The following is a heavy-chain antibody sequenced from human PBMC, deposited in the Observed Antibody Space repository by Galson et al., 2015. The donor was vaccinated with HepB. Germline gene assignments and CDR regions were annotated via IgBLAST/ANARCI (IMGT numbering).Heavy chain of an antibody. CDR3: ARPPYYYDSSGYDYYYGMDV. D-gene: IGHD3-22*01. V-gene: IGHV1-69*04. CDR2: IIPILGIA. J-gene: IGHJ6*02. Sequence: SVKVSCKASGGTFSSYAISWVRQAPGQGLEWMGRIIPILGIANYAQKFQGRVTITADKSTSTAYMELSSLRSEDTAVYYCARPPYYYDSSGYDYYYGMDVWGQGTTVTVSS. CDR1: GGTFSSYA.